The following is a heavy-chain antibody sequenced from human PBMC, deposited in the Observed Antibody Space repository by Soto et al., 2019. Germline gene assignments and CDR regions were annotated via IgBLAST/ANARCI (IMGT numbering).Heavy chain of an antibody. D-gene: IGHD2-21*02. CDR2: MYNTGST. J-gene: IGHJ6*02. CDR1: GGTISRYY. Sequence: QVQLQESGPGLVKPSETLSLTCTVSGGTISRYYWSWIRQPPGKGLEWIGYMYNTGSTVYNPSFKSRFTMSVDTSKNQFSLKLNSVTAADPAVSYCARDLWGYCGTACYPLGVWGQGTTVTVSS. V-gene: IGHV4-59*01. CDR3: ARDLWGYCGTACYPLGV.